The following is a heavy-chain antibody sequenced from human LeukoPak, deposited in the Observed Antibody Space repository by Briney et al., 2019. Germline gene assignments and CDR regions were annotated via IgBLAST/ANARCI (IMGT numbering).Heavy chain of an antibody. Sequence: PSETLSLTRTVSGGSISSSSYYWGWIRQPPGKGLEWIGSTYYSGSTYYNPSLKSRVTISVDTSKNQLSLKLSSVTAADTAVYYCAWGPDDAFDIWGQGTMVTVSS. CDR1: GGSISSSSYY. CDR2: TYYSGST. D-gene: IGHD3-16*01. J-gene: IGHJ3*02. V-gene: IGHV4-39*01. CDR3: AWGPDDAFDI.